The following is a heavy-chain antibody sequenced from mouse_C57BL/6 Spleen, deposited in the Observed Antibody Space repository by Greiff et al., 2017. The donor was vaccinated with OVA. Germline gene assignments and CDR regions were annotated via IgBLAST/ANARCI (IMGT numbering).Heavy chain of an antibody. CDR3: ANTYDYSLAY. V-gene: IGHV1-26*01. CDR2: INPNNGGT. CDR1: GYTFTDYY. J-gene: IGHJ3*01. D-gene: IGHD2-4*01. Sequence: EVQLQQSGPELVKPGASVKISCKASGYTFTDYYMNWVKQSHGKSLEWIGDINPNNGGTSYNQKFKGKATLTVDKSSSTAYMELRSLTSVDSAVYYCANTYDYSLAYWGQGTLVTVSA.